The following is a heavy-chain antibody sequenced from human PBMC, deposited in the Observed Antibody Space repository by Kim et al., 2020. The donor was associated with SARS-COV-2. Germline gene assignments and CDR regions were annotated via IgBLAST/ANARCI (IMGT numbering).Heavy chain of an antibody. D-gene: IGHD3-22*01. V-gene: IGHV4-38-2*01. CDR3: ASSPNSYATSVYYLGWF. CDR2: VYHSGRT. J-gene: IGHJ5*01. Sequence: SETLSLTCSVSGYSISSGYYWGWVRQPPGKWLEWIGTVYHSGRTHYNPSLKSRGTILVDTSKNQFSLRLSSVTAADTAVYYCASSPNSYATSVYYLGWF. CDR1: GYSISSGYY.